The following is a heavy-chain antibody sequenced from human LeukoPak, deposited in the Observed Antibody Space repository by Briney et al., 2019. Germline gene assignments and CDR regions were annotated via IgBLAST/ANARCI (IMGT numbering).Heavy chain of an antibody. CDR2: IYYSGST. V-gene: IGHV4-59*12. CDR3: ARVGSSGYYYFD. D-gene: IGHD3-22*01. Sequence: SETLSLTCTVSGGSISSYYWSWIRQPPGKGLEWIGYIYYSGSTYYNPSLKSRVTISVDTSKNQFSLKLSSVTAADTAVYYCARVGSSGYYYFDWGQGTLVTVSS. J-gene: IGHJ4*02. CDR1: GGSISSYY.